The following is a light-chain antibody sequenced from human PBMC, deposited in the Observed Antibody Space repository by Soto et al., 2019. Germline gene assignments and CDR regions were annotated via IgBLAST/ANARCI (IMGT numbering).Light chain of an antibody. Sequence: DIKMTQSPSSLSASVGDRVTISCQASHDISNSLNWYPQKPGKAPELLIYDAYNMETGVRSRFSGKGSGSDFTLTISSPQPVAIAADYCQQYNNPAPIFGPGTNVDIK. J-gene: IGKJ3*01. V-gene: IGKV1-33*01. CDR3: QQYNNPAPI. CDR2: DAY. CDR1: HDISNS.